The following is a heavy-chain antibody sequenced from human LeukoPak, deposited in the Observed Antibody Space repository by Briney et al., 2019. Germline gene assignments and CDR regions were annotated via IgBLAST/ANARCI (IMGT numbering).Heavy chain of an antibody. D-gene: IGHD6-19*01. CDR3: ARLISSGWPSFDY. Sequence: PSETLSLTCTVSGGSISSSSYYWGWIRQPPGKGLEWIGSIYYSGSTYYNPSLKSRVTISVDTSKSQFSLKLSSVTAADTAVYYCARLISSGWPSFDYWGQGTLVTVSS. CDR2: IYYSGST. V-gene: IGHV4-39*01. J-gene: IGHJ4*02. CDR1: GGSISSSSYY.